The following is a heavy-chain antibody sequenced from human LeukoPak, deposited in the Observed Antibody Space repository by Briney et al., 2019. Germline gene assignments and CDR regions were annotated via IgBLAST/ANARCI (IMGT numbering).Heavy chain of an antibody. Sequence: SETLSLTCTVSGGSISSSSYYWGWIRQPPGKGLEWIGSIYYSGSTYYNPSLKSRVTISVDTSKNQFSLKLSSVPAADTAVYYCARQGNWFDPWGQGTLVTVSS. V-gene: IGHV4-39*01. CDR1: GGSISSSSYY. J-gene: IGHJ5*02. CDR2: IYYSGST. CDR3: ARQGNWFDP.